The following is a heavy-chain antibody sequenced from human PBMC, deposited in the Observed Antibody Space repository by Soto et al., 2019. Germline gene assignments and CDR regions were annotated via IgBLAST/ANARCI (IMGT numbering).Heavy chain of an antibody. D-gene: IGHD4-17*01. V-gene: IGHV1-3*01. J-gene: IGHJ4*02. Sequence: ASVKVSCKASGYTFTSYAMHWVRQAPGQRLEWMGWINAGNGNTKYSQKFQGRVTITRDTSASTAYMELSSLRSEDTAVYYCARDPDYGDYGTSPADDYWGQGTLVTVPS. CDR2: INAGNGNT. CDR1: GYTFTSYA. CDR3: ARDPDYGDYGTSPADDY.